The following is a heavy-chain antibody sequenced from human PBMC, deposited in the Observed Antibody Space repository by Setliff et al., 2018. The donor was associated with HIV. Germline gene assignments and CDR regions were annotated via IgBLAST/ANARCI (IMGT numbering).Heavy chain of an antibody. J-gene: IGHJ6*02. CDR1: GFTFSSYE. CDR2: ISGSGGST. CDR3: ASRSGSRLTLPLDV. Sequence: LRLSCAASGFTFSSYEMNWVRQAPGKGLEWVSAISGSGGSTYYADSVKGRFTISRDNSKNTLYLQMNSLRAEDTAVYYCASRSGSRLTLPLDVWGQGTTVTVSS. V-gene: IGHV3-23*01. D-gene: IGHD3-10*01.